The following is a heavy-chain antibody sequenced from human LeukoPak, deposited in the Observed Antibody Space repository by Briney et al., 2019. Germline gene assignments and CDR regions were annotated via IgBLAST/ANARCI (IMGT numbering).Heavy chain of an antibody. CDR3: ARDGGPAAGLDY. CDR1: GDSISSSHYY. CDR2: VYSSSNT. J-gene: IGHJ4*02. D-gene: IGHD6-13*01. Sequence: PSETLSLTCNVSGDSISSSHYYWGWLRQPPGKRLEWIASVYSSSNTYYTPSINSRITISIATTKSKFSLRLSSVTAADSAVYDWARDGGPAAGLDYWGQGSLVTVSS. V-gene: IGHV4-39*02.